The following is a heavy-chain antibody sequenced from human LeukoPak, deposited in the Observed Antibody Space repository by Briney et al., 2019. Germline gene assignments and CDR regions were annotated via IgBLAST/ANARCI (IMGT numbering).Heavy chain of an antibody. CDR1: GFTFSSYV. CDR3: ARDRDYYGSNPYFDY. V-gene: IGHV3-33*01. CDR2: IWYDGSNK. D-gene: IGHD3-10*01. J-gene: IGHJ4*02. Sequence: PGGSLRLSCAAYGFTFSSYVMHWDRQAPGKGLEWVAVIWYDGSNKYYADSVKGRFTISRDNSKNTLYLQMNSLRAEDTAVYYCARDRDYYGSNPYFDYWGQGTQVTVSS.